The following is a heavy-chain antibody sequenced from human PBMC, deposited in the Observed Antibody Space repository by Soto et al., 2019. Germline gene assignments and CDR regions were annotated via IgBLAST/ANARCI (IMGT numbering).Heavy chain of an antibody. CDR1: GFTFSSYA. CDR3: ATSSWQQLVRFDY. D-gene: IGHD6-13*01. CDR2: ISGSGGST. V-gene: IGHV3-23*01. J-gene: IGHJ4*02. Sequence: LRLSCAASGFTFSSYAMSWVRQAPGKGLEWVSAISGSGGSTYYADSVKGRFTISRDNSKNTLYLQMNSLRAEDTAVYYCATSSWQQLVRFDYWGQGTLVTVSS.